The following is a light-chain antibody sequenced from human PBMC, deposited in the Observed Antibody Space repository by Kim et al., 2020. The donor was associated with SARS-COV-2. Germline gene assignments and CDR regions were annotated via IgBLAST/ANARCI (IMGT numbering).Light chain of an antibody. Sequence: PGERATLACRASQSVTRDHLAWYQQKPGQAPRLLIYAASSRVTGIPDRFSGSGSGTDFTLTITRLEPEDFAVYYCQRYGNSPSLTFGGGTKVDIK. CDR2: AAS. CDR3: QRYGNSPSLT. CDR1: QSVTRDH. V-gene: IGKV3-20*01. J-gene: IGKJ4*01.